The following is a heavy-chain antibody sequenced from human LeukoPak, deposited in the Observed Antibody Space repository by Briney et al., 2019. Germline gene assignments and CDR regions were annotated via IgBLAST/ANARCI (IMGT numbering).Heavy chain of an antibody. CDR2: ISSSGTTI. CDR3: ARVLRGAGANWFDP. CDR1: GFTFSDYY. D-gene: IGHD3-10*01. V-gene: IGHV3-11*01. J-gene: IGHJ5*02. Sequence: PGGSLRLSCAASGFTFSDYYMSWIRQAPGKGLGWVSYISSSGTTIYYADSVKGRFTISRDNAKNSLYLQMNSLRAEDTAVYYCARVLRGAGANWFDPWGQGTLVTVSS.